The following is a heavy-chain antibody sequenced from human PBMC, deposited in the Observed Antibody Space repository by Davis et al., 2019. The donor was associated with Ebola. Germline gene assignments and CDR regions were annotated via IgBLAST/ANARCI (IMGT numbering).Heavy chain of an antibody. Sequence: GSLRLSCAASGFTFSNAWMSWVRQAPGKGLEWIGEINHSGSTNYNPSLKSRVTISVDTSNNQFSLKLSSVTAADTAVYYCARHFRGLSRWGQGTLVTVSS. CDR3: ARHFRGLSR. V-gene: IGHV4-34*01. J-gene: IGHJ4*02. D-gene: IGHD3-10*01. CDR2: INHSGST. CDR1: GFTFSNAW.